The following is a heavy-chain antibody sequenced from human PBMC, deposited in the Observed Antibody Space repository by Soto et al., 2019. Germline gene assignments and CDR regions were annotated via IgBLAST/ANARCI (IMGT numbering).Heavy chain of an antibody. CDR2: IYYSGST. J-gene: IGHJ4*02. V-gene: IGHV4-31*03. CDR1: GGSISSGGYY. CDR3: ARDGTGTTGFDY. D-gene: IGHD1-7*01. Sequence: SETLSLTCTVSGGSISSGGYYWSWIRQHPGKGLEWIGYIYYSGSTYYNPSLKSRVTISVDTSKKQFSLKLSSVTAAGTAVYYCARDGTGTTGFDYWGQGTLVTVSS.